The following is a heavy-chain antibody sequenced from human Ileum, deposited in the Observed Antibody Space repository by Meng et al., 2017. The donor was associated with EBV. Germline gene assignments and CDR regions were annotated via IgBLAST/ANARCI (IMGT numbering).Heavy chain of an antibody. Sequence: VLLRESCTGRVMHVGSRSLTFSVFGGSVRWGNEWSWVCQSHGKWLEWIGEIYQSGSTNYNPSLESRVTISLDKSENQLSLRLTSVTAADTAVYYCAREGGSFDILTGYDIWGQGTLVTVSS. CDR3: AREGGSFDILTGYDI. J-gene: IGHJ4*02. CDR2: IYQSGST. D-gene: IGHD3-9*01. CDR1: GGSVRWGNE. V-gene: IGHV4-4*02.